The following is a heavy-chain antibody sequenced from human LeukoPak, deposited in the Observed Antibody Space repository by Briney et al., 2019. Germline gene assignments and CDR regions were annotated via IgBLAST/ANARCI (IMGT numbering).Heavy chain of an antibody. J-gene: IGHJ6*03. V-gene: IGHV1-69*13. Sequence: SVKVSCKASGGTFSSYAISWVQQAPGQGLEWMGGIIPIFGTADYAQKFQGRVTITADESTSTAYMELSSLRSEDTAVYYCAREYSSSSRDYYYYMDVWGKGTTVTVSS. CDR1: GGTFSSYA. D-gene: IGHD6-6*01. CDR2: IIPIFGTA. CDR3: AREYSSSSRDYYYYMDV.